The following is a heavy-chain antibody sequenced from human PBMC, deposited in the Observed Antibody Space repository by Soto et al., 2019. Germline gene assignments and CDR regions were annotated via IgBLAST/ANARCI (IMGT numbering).Heavy chain of an antibody. CDR3: ARDRDYYDFDY. D-gene: IGHD3-10*01. J-gene: IGHJ4*02. CDR2: INPNSGGT. Sequence: ASVKVSCKASGYTFTGYYMHWVRQAPGQGLEWMGWINPNSGGTNYAQKFQGWVTMTRDTSLITAYMELSRLRSDETAVYYCARDRDYYDFDYWGQGTLVTVSS. CDR1: GYTFTGYY. V-gene: IGHV1-2*04.